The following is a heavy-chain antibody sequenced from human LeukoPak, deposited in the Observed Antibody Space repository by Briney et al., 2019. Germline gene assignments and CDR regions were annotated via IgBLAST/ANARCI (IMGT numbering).Heavy chain of an antibody. CDR1: GFTFSSYA. J-gene: IGHJ4*02. Sequence: PGGSLRLSCAASGFTFSSYAMSWVRQAPGKGXXXXSAISGSGGSTYYADSVKGRFTISRDNSKNTLYLQMNSLRAEDTAVYYCATSPRGWYYFDYWGQGTLVTVSS. V-gene: IGHV3-23*01. CDR3: ATSPRGWYYFDY. D-gene: IGHD2-15*01. CDR2: ISGSGGST.